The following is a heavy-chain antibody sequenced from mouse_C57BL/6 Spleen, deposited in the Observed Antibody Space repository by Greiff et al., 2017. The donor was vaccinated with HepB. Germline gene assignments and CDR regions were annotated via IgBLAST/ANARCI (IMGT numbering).Heavy chain of an antibody. CDR3: AREEGGIYYYGSSSFDY. D-gene: IGHD1-1*01. CDR2: INPSTGGT. Sequence: VHVKQSGPELVKPGASVKISCKASGYSFTGYYMNWVKQSPEKSLEWIGEINPSTGGTTYNQKFKAKATLTVDKSSSTAYMQLKSLTSEDSAVYDCAREEGGIYYYGSSSFDYWGQGTTLTVSS. J-gene: IGHJ2*01. V-gene: IGHV1-42*01. CDR1: GYSFTGYY.